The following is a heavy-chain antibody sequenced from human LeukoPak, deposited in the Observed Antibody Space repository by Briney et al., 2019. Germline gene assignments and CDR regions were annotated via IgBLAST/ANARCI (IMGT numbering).Heavy chain of an antibody. CDR3: ARGATHMYSSSSPFDY. V-gene: IGHV4-59*01. D-gene: IGHD6-6*01. Sequence: SETLSLTCTVSGGSISSYYWSWIRQPPGKGLEWIGYIYYSGSTNYNPSLKSRVTISVDTSKNQLSLKLSSVTAADTAVYYCARGATHMYSSSSPFDYWGQGTLVTVSS. CDR1: GGSISSYY. CDR2: IYYSGST. J-gene: IGHJ4*02.